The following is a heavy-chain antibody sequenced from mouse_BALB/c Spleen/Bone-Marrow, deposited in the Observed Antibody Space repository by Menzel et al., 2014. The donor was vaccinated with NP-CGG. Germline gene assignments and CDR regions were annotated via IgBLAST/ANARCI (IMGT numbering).Heavy chain of an antibody. CDR2: INPSNGGT. J-gene: IGHJ2*01. Sequence: QVQLKESGPELVKPGASVKLSCKASGYTFTSYYMYWVKQRPGQGLEWIGEINPSNGGTNFNEKFKSKATLTVDKSSSTAYMQLSSLTSEDSAVYYCTRYGNYYFDYWGQGTTLTVSS. CDR3: TRYGNYYFDY. V-gene: IGHV1S81*02. CDR1: GYTFTSYY. D-gene: IGHD2-1*01.